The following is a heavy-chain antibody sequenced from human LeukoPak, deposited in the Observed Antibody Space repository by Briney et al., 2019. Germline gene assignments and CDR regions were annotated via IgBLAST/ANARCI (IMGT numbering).Heavy chain of an antibody. D-gene: IGHD5-12*01. Sequence: PGGSLRLSCAASGFTFSDYYMSWIRQAPGKGQGWVAYITSTGDDIYYADSVRGRFTISRDNAKNALFLRMTSLRVEDTATYYCASDIVATSGDFWGQGTLVSVSS. J-gene: IGHJ4*02. V-gene: IGHV3-11*01. CDR1: GFTFSDYY. CDR3: ASDIVATSGDF. CDR2: ITSTGDDI.